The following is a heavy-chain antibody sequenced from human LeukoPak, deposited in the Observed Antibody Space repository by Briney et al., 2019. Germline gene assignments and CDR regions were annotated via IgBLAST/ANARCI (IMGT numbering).Heavy chain of an antibody. CDR1: GATFSSYA. Sequence: GASVKVSCKASGATFSSYAISWVRQAPGQGLEWMGRIIPILGIANYAQKFQGRVTITADKSTSTAYMELSSLRSEDTAVYYCARDCGYSYGTWGYYYYYYGMDVWGQGNTVTVSS. CDR2: IIPILGIA. V-gene: IGHV1-69*04. J-gene: IGHJ6*02. CDR3: ARDCGYSYGTWGYYYYYYGMDV. D-gene: IGHD5-18*01.